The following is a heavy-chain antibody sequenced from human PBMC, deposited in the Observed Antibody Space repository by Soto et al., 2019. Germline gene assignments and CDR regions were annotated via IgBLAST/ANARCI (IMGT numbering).Heavy chain of an antibody. CDR1: GYTFTSYA. J-gene: IGHJ6*03. CDR2: INAGNGNT. Sequence: ASVKXSCKASGYTFTSYAMHWVRQAPGQSLEWMGWINAGNGNTKYSQKFQGRVTITRDTSASTAYMELSSLRSEDTAVYYCAGYSSSSPYYYYYYMDVWGKGTTVTVSS. CDR3: AGYSSSSPYYYYYYMDV. V-gene: IGHV1-3*01. D-gene: IGHD6-6*01.